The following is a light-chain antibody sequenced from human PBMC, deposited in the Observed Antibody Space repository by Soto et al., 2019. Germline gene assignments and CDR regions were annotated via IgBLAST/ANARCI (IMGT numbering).Light chain of an antibody. V-gene: IGLV2-11*01. J-gene: IGLJ1*01. Sequence: QSVLTQPRSVSGSPGQSVTISCTGSSSDVAKYEYVSWYQQNPGKAPKLLIYDVTKRPSGVPDRFSGSKFGNTDSLTISGLRPEDDADYYCSSYTSSSTRVFGTGTNVTVL. CDR1: SSDVAKYEY. CDR3: SSYTSSSTRV. CDR2: DVT.